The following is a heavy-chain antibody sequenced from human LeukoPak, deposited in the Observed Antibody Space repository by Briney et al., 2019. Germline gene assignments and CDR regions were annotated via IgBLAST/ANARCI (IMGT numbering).Heavy chain of an antibody. D-gene: IGHD2/OR15-2a*01. CDR2: ISYSGIA. CDR3: ARVLYDYYFDY. V-gene: IGHV4-31*11. J-gene: IGHJ4*02. CDR1: GGSFSSGGYY. Sequence: SETLSLTCAVSGGSFSSGGYYWRWIRHHPGKGLEWIGCISYSGIAYYNPSLKSRLTISVDTSKNQFSLELSSVTAADTALYYCARVLYDYYFDYWGQGTLVTVSS.